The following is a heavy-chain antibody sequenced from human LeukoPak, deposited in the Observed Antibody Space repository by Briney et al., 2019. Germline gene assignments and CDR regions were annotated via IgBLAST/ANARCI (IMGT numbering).Heavy chain of an antibody. D-gene: IGHD5-18*01. CDR3: ARGRAGRGYSYVIYYYYYMDV. J-gene: IGHJ6*03. CDR2: ISHRGRT. V-gene: IGHV4-34*01. Sequence: PSETLSLTCAVYGGSLSDYYWSWIRQSPGKGLEWIGEISHRGRTYYNLSLKSRVTVSIDTSKNQFSLKLSSVTAADTAVYYCARGRAGRGYSYVIYYYYYMDVWGKGTTVTVSS. CDR1: GGSLSDYY.